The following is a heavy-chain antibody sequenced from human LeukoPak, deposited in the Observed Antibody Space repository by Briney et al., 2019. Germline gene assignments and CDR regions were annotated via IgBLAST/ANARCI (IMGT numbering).Heavy chain of an antibody. J-gene: IGHJ4*02. V-gene: IGHV4-34*01. CDR1: GGSFSGYY. CDR3: ARGVSGQYCSGGSCPITFDY. Sequence: PSETLSLTCAVYGGSFSGYYWSWIRQPPGKGLEWIGEINHSGSTNYNPSLKSRVTISVDTSKNQFSLKLSSVTAADTAVYYCARGVSGQYCSGGSCPITFDYWGQGTLVTVSS. D-gene: IGHD2-15*01. CDR2: INHSGST.